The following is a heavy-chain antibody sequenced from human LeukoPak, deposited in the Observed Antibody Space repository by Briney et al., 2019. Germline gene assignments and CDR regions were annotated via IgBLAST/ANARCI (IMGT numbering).Heavy chain of an antibody. CDR2: ISSSSYI. CDR1: GFTFSSYS. J-gene: IGHJ4*02. Sequence: GGSLRLSCAASGFTFSSYSMNWGRQAPGKGLEWVSSISSSSYIYYADSVKGRFTISRDNAKNSLYLQMNSLRAEDTAVYYCARDLPAAIPFDYWGQGTLVTVSS. D-gene: IGHD2-2*01. CDR3: ARDLPAAIPFDY. V-gene: IGHV3-21*01.